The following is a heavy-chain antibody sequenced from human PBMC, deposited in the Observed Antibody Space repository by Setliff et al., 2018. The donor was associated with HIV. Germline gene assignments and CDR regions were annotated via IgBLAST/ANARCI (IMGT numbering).Heavy chain of an antibody. CDR1: GDSISSDFY. V-gene: IGHV4-38-2*02. Sequence: SETLSLTCTVSGDSISSDFYWGWIRQPPGKGLEWIGYMYEGDSTNYNPSLKSRVTMSIDTSQNQFSLKLTSVTATDTAVYYCARHRYSSSINWFDPWGQGTLVTVSS. D-gene: IGHD6-13*01. J-gene: IGHJ5*02. CDR3: ARHRYSSSINWFDP. CDR2: MYEGDST.